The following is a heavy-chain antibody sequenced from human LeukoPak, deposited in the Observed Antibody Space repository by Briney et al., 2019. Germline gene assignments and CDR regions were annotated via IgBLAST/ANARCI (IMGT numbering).Heavy chain of an antibody. D-gene: IGHD2/OR15-2a*01. CDR2: INQEASGT. CDR3: AKYLSRAFDS. CDR1: GFTFRSFW. J-gene: IGHJ4*02. V-gene: IGHV3-7*01. Sequence: GGSLRLSCAASGFTFRSFWMSWVRQAPGKGLEWLGHINQEASGTDHADSVKGRFTISRDNARNLLYLHMSSLRAEDTAVYYCAKYLSRAFDSWGQGILVSVSS.